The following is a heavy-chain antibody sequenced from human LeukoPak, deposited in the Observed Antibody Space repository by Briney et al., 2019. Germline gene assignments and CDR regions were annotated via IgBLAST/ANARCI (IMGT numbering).Heavy chain of an antibody. D-gene: IGHD2/OR15-2a*01. J-gene: IGHJ4*02. CDR3: ARDFYGDDGHHPFDY. CDR2: IYASGST. CDR1: GGSISNYY. V-gene: IGHV4-4*07. Sequence: SETLSLTCSVSGGSISNYYWNWLRQPAGKGLEWIGRIYASGSTNYNPSLKSRVTISMDKSKNHFSLNLKYVNAADTAFYYCARDFYGDDGHHPFDYWGQGIQVTVSS.